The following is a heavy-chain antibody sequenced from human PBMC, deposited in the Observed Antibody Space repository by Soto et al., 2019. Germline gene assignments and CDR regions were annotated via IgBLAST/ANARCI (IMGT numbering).Heavy chain of an antibody. CDR1: GYTFTSYG. J-gene: IGHJ4*01. D-gene: IGHD3-22*01. Sequence: GASVKVSCKASGYTFTSYGISWVRQAPGQGLEWMGWISTYNGNTNYAQKLQGRVTMTTDTSTSTAYMELRGLRSDDTAVYYCARVPATGYYYDSSGYYYFDYWG. V-gene: IGHV1-18*01. CDR2: ISTYNGNT. CDR3: ARVPATGYYYDSSGYYYFDY.